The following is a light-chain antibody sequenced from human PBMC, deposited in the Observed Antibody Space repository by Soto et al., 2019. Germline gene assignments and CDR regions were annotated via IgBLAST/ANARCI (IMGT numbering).Light chain of an antibody. Sequence: QSALTQPASVSGSPGQSITISCTGTSSDVGSYNLVSWYQQHPGKAPKLMICEGSKRPSGVSNRFSGSKSGNTASLTISGLQAEDEADYYCCSYTGSSTLEVFGAGTKVTVL. CDR3: CSYTGSSTLEV. CDR1: SSDVGSYNL. CDR2: EGS. V-gene: IGLV2-23*01. J-gene: IGLJ1*01.